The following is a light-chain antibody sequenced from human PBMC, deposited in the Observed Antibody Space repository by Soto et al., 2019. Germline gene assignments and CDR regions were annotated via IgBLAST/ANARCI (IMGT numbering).Light chain of an antibody. J-gene: IGLJ1*01. Sequence: QSVLTQPASVSGSPGQSITISCTGTSSDVGGYNYVSWYQQHPGKAPKLMIYDVSNRPSGVSNRFSGSKSGNTASLTISGLQAEVEADYYCSSYTSSSTYVVGTGTKVTVL. CDR3: SSYTSSSTYV. CDR2: DVS. V-gene: IGLV2-14*01. CDR1: SSDVGGYNY.